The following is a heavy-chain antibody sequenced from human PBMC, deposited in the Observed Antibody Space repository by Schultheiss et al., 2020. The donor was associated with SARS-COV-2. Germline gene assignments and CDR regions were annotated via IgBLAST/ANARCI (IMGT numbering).Heavy chain of an antibody. CDR3: ARHPSYGGNQAFDY. CDR2: IYYSGST. J-gene: IGHJ4*02. D-gene: IGHD4-23*01. Sequence: SETLSLTCTVSGGSISSSSYYWGWIRQPPGKGLEWIGYIYYSGSTNYNPSLKSRVTISVDTSKNQFSLKLSSVTAADTAVYYCARHPSYGGNQAFDYWGQGTLVTVSS. V-gene: IGHV4-61*05. CDR1: GGSISSSSYY.